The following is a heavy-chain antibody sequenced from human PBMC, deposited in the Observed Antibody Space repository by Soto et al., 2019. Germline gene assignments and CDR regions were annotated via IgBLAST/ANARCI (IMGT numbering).Heavy chain of an antibody. V-gene: IGHV4-34*01. J-gene: IGHJ4*02. CDR3: ARGGRQQLIPTPISYKIDY. Sequence: SEALSLPCGVYGGSFSAYYWSGFRQPPGKGLEWIGEINHSGSTNYNPSLKSRVTISVDMSKNQFSLKLSSVTAADTAVYYCARGGRQQLIPTPISYKIDYWGQGTLVTVS. CDR1: GGSFSAYY. D-gene: IGHD6-13*01. CDR2: INHSGST.